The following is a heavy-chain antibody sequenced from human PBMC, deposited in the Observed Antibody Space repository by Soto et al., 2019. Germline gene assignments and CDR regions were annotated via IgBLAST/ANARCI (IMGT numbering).Heavy chain of an antibody. CDR1: GFTFSSYA. CDR3: ARVGCSSTSCYDDFDI. J-gene: IGHJ3*02. Sequence: GGSLRLSCAASGFTFSSYAMHWVRQAPGKGLEWVAVISYDGSNKYYADSVKGRFTISRDNSKNTLYLQMNSLRAEDTAVYYCARVGCSSTSCYDDFDIWGQGTMVTVSS. CDR2: ISYDGSNK. D-gene: IGHD2-2*01. V-gene: IGHV3-30-3*01.